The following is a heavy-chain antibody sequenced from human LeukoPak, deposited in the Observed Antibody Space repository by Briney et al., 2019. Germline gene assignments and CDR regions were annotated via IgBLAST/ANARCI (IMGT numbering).Heavy chain of an antibody. V-gene: IGHV3-9*01. CDR1: GFTFDDYA. Sequence: HPGRSLRLSCAASGFTFDDYAMHWVRQAPGKGLEWVSGISWNSGSIGYADSVKGRFTISRDNAKNSLYLQMNSLRAEDTALNYCAKGDSDYGDYVDAFDIWGQGTMVTVSS. J-gene: IGHJ3*02. CDR2: ISWNSGSI. CDR3: AKGDSDYGDYVDAFDI. D-gene: IGHD4-17*01.